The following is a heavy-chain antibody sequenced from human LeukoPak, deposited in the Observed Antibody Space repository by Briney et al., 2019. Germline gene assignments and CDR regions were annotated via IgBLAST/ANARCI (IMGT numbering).Heavy chain of an antibody. CDR3: ARDSGSGSNDY. CDR1: GYTFTSYY. CDR2: INPSGGST. D-gene: IGHD1-26*01. V-gene: IGHV1-46*01. Sequence: ASVTVSCKASGYTFTSYYMHWVRQAPGQGLEWMGIINPSGGSTSYAQNFQGRVTFISNTSATTAFMELSSLRSEDAAVYYCARDSGSGSNDYWGQGTLVTVSS. J-gene: IGHJ4*02.